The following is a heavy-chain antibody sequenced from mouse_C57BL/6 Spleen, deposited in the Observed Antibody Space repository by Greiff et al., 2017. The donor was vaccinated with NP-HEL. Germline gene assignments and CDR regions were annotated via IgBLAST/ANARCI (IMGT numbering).Heavy chain of an antibody. V-gene: IGHV5-15*01. CDR3: AIVSSSHYYAMDY. J-gene: IGHJ4*01. CDR2: ISNLAYSI. D-gene: IGHD1-1*01. Sequence: EVKLMESGGGLVQPGGSLKLSCAASGFTFSDYGMAWVRQAPRKGPEWVAFISNLAYSIYYADTVTGRFTISRENAKNTLYLEVSSLRSEDTAMYYCAIVSSSHYYAMDYWGQGTSVTVSS. CDR1: GFTFSDYG.